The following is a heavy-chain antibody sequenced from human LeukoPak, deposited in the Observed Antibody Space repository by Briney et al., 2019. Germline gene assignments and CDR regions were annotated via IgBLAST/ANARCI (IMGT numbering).Heavy chain of an antibody. CDR1: GFTFSSYA. CDR2: ISGSGGST. CDR3: AKVLDQLRYFDWLLSVHYGMDV. Sequence: GGSLRLSCAASGFTFSSYAMSWVRQAPGKGLEWVSAISGSGGSTYYADSVKGRFTISRDNSKNTPYLQMNSLRAEDTAVYYCAKVLDQLRYFDWLLSVHYGMDVWGKGTTVTVSS. V-gene: IGHV3-23*01. D-gene: IGHD3-9*01. J-gene: IGHJ6*04.